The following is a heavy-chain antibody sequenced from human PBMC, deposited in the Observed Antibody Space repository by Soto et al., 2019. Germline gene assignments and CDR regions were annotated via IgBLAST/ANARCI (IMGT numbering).Heavy chain of an antibody. J-gene: IGHJ4*02. CDR2: ISSTTNYI. CDR1: GFTFTRYS. D-gene: IGHD6-19*01. V-gene: IGHV3-21*04. Sequence: LRLSCAASGFTFTRYSMNWVRQAPGKGLEWVSSISSTTNYIYYADSMKGRFTVSRDNAKNSVYLNMNSLSAEDTAVYYCAHGRQWLVREYYFDYWGQGTLVTVSS. CDR3: AHGRQWLVREYYFDY.